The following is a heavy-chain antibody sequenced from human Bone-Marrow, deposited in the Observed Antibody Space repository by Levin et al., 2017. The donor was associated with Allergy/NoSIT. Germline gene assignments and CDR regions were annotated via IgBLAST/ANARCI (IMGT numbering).Heavy chain of an antibody. V-gene: IGHV4-34*01. Sequence: PSETLSLTCAVYGGSFSGYYWSWIRQPPGKGLEWIGEINHSGSTNYNPSLKSRVTISVDTSKNQFSLKLSSVTAADTAMYYCATRITIFGRHFDYWGQGTLVTVSS. CDR3: ATRITIFGRHFDY. D-gene: IGHD3-3*01. CDR2: INHSGST. J-gene: IGHJ4*02. CDR1: GGSFSGYY.